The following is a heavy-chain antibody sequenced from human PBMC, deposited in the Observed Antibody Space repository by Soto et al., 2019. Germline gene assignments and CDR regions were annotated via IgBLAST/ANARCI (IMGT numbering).Heavy chain of an antibody. Sequence: QVQLVESGGGVVQPGRSLRLSCAASGFTFSSYGMHWVRQAPGKGLEWVAVISYDGSNKYYADSVKGRFTISRDNSKNTLYLQMNSLRAEDTAVYYCAKGKRWQQLVVDYPWGQGTLVTVSS. CDR1: GFTFSSYG. J-gene: IGHJ5*02. CDR2: ISYDGSNK. CDR3: AKGKRWQQLVVDYP. D-gene: IGHD6-13*01. V-gene: IGHV3-30*18.